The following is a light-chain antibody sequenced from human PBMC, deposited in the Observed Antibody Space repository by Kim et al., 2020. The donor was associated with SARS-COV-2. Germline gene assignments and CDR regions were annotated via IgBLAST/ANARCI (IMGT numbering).Light chain of an antibody. J-gene: IGKJ2*01. CDR1: QSVSTN. CDR3: QRYNDWPPGDT. Sequence: EIVMTQSPLTLSVSPGERATLSCRASQSVSTNLAWYQQKPGQAPRLLIYDASTRATDIPTRFSGSGSGTEFTLTISSLQSEDFAVYYCQRYNDWPPGDTFGQGTKLEI. CDR2: DAS. V-gene: IGKV3-15*01.